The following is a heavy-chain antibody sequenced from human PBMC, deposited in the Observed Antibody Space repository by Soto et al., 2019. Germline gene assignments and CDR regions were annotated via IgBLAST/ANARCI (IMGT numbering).Heavy chain of an antibody. V-gene: IGHV4-59*01. D-gene: IGHD6-13*01. CDR2: IYYSGST. CDR3: ARGQYSSSRYYSDY. J-gene: IGHJ4*02. Sequence: PSETLSLTCTVSGGSISSYYWSWIRQPPGKGLEWIGYIYYSGSTNYNPSLKSRVTISVDTSRNQFSLKLSSVTAADTAVYYCARGQYSSSRYYSDYWGQGTLVTVSS. CDR1: GGSISSYY.